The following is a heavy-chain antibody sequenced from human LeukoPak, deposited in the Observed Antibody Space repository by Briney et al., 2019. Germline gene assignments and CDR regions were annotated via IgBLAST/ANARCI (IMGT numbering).Heavy chain of an antibody. J-gene: IGHJ4*02. V-gene: IGHV1-2*02. CDR2: INPNSGGT. Sequence: ASVKVSCKASGYTFTGYYMHWVRQSPGQGLEWMGWINPNSGGTNYAQKFQGRVTMTRDTSISTAYMELSRLRSDDTAVYYCAKECSSTNFYEVLWGQGTLVTVSS. CDR3: AKECSSTNFYEVL. D-gene: IGHD2-2*01. CDR1: GYTFTGYY.